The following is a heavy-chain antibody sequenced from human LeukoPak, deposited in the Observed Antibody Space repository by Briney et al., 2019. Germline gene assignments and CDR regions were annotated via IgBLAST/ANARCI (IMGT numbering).Heavy chain of an antibody. CDR2: ISGSGGST. J-gene: IGHJ4*02. CDR3: AKDGTAVGGFGELYFDY. D-gene: IGHD3-10*01. V-gene: IGHV3-23*01. CDR1: GFTFSSYA. Sequence: GGSLRLSCAASGFTFSSYAMSWVRQAPGKGLERVSAISGSGGSTYYADSVKGRFTISRDNSKNTLYLQMNSLRAEDTAVYYCAKDGTAVGGFGELYFDYWGQGTLVTVSS.